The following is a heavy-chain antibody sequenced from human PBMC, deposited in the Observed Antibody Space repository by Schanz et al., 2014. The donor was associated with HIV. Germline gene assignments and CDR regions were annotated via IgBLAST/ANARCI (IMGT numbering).Heavy chain of an antibody. V-gene: IGHV1-8*01. J-gene: IGHJ5*02. Sequence: QVQLVQSGAEVKKPGASVKVSCKASGYTFTSYDIHWVRQATGQGLEWMGWMSPNSDNTAYAQKFQGRLTMTGNTSISSAYMELRGLTSEDTAVYFCARARAKIEGRPVGNWFDPWGQGTLVTVSS. D-gene: IGHD6-6*01. CDR1: GYTFTSYD. CDR2: MSPNSDNT. CDR3: ARARAKIEGRPVGNWFDP.